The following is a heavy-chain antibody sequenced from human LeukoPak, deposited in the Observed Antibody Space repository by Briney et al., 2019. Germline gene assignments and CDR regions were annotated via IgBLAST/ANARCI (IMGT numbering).Heavy chain of an antibody. J-gene: IGHJ4*02. CDR2: ISSSSSTI. V-gene: IGHV3-48*04. CDR1: GFTFSSYS. Sequence: GGSLRLSCAASGFTFSSYSMNWVRQAPGKGLEWVSYISSSSSTIYYADSVKGRFTISRDNAKNSLYLQMNSLRAEDTAVYYCARVTAAREGHVGFVDYWGQGTLVTVSS. D-gene: IGHD6-6*01. CDR3: ARVTAAREGHVGFVDY.